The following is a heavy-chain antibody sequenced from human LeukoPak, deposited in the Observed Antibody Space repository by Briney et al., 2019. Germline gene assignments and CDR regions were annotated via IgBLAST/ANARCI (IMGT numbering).Heavy chain of an antibody. V-gene: IGHV3-11*04. J-gene: IGHJ3*02. Sequence: GRSLRLSCAVSGFTFSDNYMSWICQAQGKGREWVSYISSIGSSIYYADSVKGRFTISRDSPMHSLYLRTNSLRAEVTAVYYCARDVPGDSSGYYSTEGAFDIWGQGTMVTVSS. D-gene: IGHD3-22*01. CDR2: ISSIGSSI. CDR3: ARDVPGDSSGYYSTEGAFDI. CDR1: GFTFSDNY.